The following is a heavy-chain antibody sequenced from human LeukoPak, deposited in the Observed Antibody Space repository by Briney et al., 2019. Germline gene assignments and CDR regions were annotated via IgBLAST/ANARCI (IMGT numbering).Heavy chain of an antibody. CDR1: GYTFTGYY. J-gene: IGHJ4*02. CDR3: ARAAVAGTWFDY. CDR2: INPNSGGT. V-gene: IGHV1-2*04. Sequence: ASVKVSCRASGYTFTGYYMHWVRQAPGQGLEWMGWINPNSGGTNYAQKFQGWVTMTRDTSISTAYMELSRLRFDDTAVYYCARAAVAGTWFDYWGQGTLVTVSS. D-gene: IGHD6-19*01.